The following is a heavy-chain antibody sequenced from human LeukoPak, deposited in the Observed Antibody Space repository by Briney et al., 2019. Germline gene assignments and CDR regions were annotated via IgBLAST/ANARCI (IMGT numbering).Heavy chain of an antibody. CDR1: GFAFSTYA. CDR2: VSGSGGRK. V-gene: IGHV3-23*01. J-gene: IGHJ3*02. Sequence: GGYLRLSCVASGFAFSTYALSWVRHPPGKGLEWVSTVSGSGGRKFYADSVKVRFTISRDNSKNTVSLQMNSLRVDDTAVYYCAKGGAAMTDAPHGDVVTTTLDGFDIWGQGSMVTVSS. CDR3: AKGGAAMTDAPHGDVVTTTLDGFDI. D-gene: IGHD2-21*02.